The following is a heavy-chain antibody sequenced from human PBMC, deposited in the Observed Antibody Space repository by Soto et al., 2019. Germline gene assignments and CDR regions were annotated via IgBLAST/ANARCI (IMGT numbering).Heavy chain of an antibody. D-gene: IGHD3-16*02. J-gene: IGHJ5*02. CDR3: VQTPIMITFGGVIVKDLVWFDP. CDR2: IYYSGST. V-gene: IGHV4-39*01. Sequence: QLQLQESGPGLVKPSETLSLTCTVSGGSISSSSYYWGWIRQPPGKGLEWIGSIYYSGSTYYNPSLKSRVTISVDTSKNQFSLKLSSVTAADTAVYYCVQTPIMITFGGVIVKDLVWFDPWGQGTLVTVSS. CDR1: GGSISSSSYY.